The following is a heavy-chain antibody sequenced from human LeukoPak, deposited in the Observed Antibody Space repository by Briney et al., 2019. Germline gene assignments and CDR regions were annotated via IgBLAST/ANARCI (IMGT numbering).Heavy chain of an antibody. D-gene: IGHD4-17*01. V-gene: IGHV3-9*01. J-gene: IGHJ4*01. CDR1: GFTFEDYA. CDR2: ITWNSGDI. CDR3: AKLTVPSSPDLSY. Sequence: TGRSLRLSCAASGFTFEDYAMHWVRQAPGKGLEWVSGITWNSGDIGYADSVKGRFTIPRDNSKNSLYLQMNSLRPEDTALYYCAKLTVPSSPDLSYWGHGTQVTVSS.